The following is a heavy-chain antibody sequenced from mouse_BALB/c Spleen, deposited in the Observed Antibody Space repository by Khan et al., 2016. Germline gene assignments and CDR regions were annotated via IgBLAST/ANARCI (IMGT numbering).Heavy chain of an antibody. CDR3: ARGTASFDY. V-gene: IGHV9-3-1*01. CDR2: INTHTGEP. CDR1: GYTFTNYG. J-gene: IGHJ2*01. D-gene: IGHD1-2*01. Sequence: QIQLVQSGPELKKPGETVKISCKASGYTFTNYGMNWVKQAPGKGLKWMGWINTHTGEPTYADDFKGRFAFSLEISASTAYLQISDHKNEDTATYFDARGTASFDYWGQGTTLTVSS.